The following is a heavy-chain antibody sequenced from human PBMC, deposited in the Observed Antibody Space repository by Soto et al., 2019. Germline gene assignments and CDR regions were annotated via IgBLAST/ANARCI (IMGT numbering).Heavy chain of an antibody. CDR1: GGSISSGGYY. J-gene: IGHJ6*02. D-gene: IGHD2-15*01. V-gene: IGHV4-31*03. Sequence: SETLSLTCTVSGGSISSGGYYWSWIRQHPGKGLEWIGYIYYSGSTYYNPSLKSRVTISVDTSKNQFSLKLSSVTAADTAVYYCARDRRYCSGGSSYYYYGMDVWGQGTTVTVSS. CDR2: IYYSGST. CDR3: ARDRRYCSGGSSYYYYGMDV.